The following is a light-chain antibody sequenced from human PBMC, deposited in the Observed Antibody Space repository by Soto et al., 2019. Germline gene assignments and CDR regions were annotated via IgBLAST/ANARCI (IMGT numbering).Light chain of an antibody. Sequence: DIQMTQSPSTLSASVGDRVTITCRASQSISSWLAWYQQKPGKAPKLLIYKASGLESGVPSRFSGGGSGTDFTLTISSLQPDDFATYYCQQYNSYSPLTFGGGTKVDIK. CDR1: QSISSW. CDR2: KAS. J-gene: IGKJ4*01. V-gene: IGKV1-5*03. CDR3: QQYNSYSPLT.